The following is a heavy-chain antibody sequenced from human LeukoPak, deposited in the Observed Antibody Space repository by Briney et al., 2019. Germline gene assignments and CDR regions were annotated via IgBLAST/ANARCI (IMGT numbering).Heavy chain of an antibody. V-gene: IGHV1-46*01. J-gene: IGHJ4*02. CDR1: GYTLTTYY. Sequence: ASVKVSCKASGYTLTTYYMHWVRQAPGQGLEWMGIINPSGGSITYAQKFQGRVTMTRDTSTSTVYMELSNLRSEETAVYCCARSGGPCSSTTCYGFDYWGQGTLVTVSS. D-gene: IGHD2-2*01. CDR3: ARSGGPCSSTTCYGFDY. CDR2: INPSGGSI.